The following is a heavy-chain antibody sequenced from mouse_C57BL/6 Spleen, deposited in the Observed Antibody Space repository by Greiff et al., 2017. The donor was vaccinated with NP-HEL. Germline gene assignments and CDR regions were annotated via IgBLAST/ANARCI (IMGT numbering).Heavy chain of an antibody. V-gene: IGHV1-61*01. Sequence: VQLQQPGAELVRPGSSVKLSCKASGYTFTSYWMDWVKQRPGQGLEWIGNIYPSDSETHYNQKFKDKATLTVDKSSSTAYMQLSSLTSEDSAVYYCARCGSSYVKYFDVWGTGTTVTVSS. CDR3: ARCGSSYVKYFDV. J-gene: IGHJ1*03. D-gene: IGHD1-1*01. CDR1: GYTFTSYW. CDR2: IYPSDSET.